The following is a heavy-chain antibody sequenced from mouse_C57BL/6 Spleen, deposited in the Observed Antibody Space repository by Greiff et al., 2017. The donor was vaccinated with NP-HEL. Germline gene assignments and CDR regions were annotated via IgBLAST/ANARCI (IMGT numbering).Heavy chain of an antibody. CDR1: GYTFTSYW. V-gene: IGHV1-64*01. CDR2: IHPNSGST. D-gene: IGHD2-2*01. CDR3: ARRGLREGDWFAY. Sequence: QVQLLQPGAELVKPGASVKLSCKASGYTFTSYWMHWVKQRPGQGLEWIGMIHPNSGSTNYNEKFKSKATLTVDKSSSTAYMRLSSLSSEDSAVYYCARRGLREGDWFAYWGQGTLVTVSA. J-gene: IGHJ3*01.